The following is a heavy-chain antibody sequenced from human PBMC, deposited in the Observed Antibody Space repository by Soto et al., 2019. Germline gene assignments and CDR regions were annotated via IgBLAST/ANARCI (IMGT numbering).Heavy chain of an antibody. CDR1: GGTFRSDA. D-gene: IGHD6-19*01. V-gene: IGHV1-69*13. J-gene: IGHJ4*02. CDR2: LIPILGTT. CDR3: ARASGYVSGWYHDY. Sequence: SVKVSCKGSGGTFRSDAVSWVLQAPGQGLEWMGGLIPILGTTHYAQKFQGRVTITADESTNTAYMELSSLRSDDTAVYYCARASGYVSGWYHDYWGQGTRVTVSS.